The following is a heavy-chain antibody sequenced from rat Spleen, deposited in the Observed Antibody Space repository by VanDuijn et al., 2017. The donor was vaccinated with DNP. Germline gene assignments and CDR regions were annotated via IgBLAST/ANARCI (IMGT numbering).Heavy chain of an antibody. CDR2: VTYDGSRT. CDR3: ATGVYGGYEDWFAY. V-gene: IGHV5S10*01. CDR1: GFTFNGYA. J-gene: IGHJ3*01. Sequence: EVQLVESGGGLAQPGRSLKLSCTAPGFTFNGYAMAWVRQAPKKVLEWVASVTYDGSRTFYRDSVKGRFTISRDNAKSTLYLQMDSLRSEDTATYYCATGVYGGYEDWFAYWGQGTLVTVSS. D-gene: IGHD1-11*01.